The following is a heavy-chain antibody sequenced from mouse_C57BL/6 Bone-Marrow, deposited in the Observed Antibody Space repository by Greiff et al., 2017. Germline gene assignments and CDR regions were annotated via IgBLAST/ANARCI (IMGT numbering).Heavy chain of an antibody. Sequence: QVQLKESGAELVMPGASVKLSCKASGYTFTSYWMHWVKQRPGQGLEWIGEIDPSDSYTNYNQKFKGKSTLTADKSSSTAYMLLSSLTYENSAVYYCAREGAKAPYYMDYWGQGTTVTVSS. CDR2: IDPSDSYT. V-gene: IGHV1-69*01. J-gene: IGHJ2*01. CDR1: GYTFTSYW. CDR3: AREGAKAPYYMDY.